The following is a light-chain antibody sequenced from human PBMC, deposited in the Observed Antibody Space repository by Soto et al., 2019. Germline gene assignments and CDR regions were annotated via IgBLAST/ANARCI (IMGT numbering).Light chain of an antibody. V-gene: IGKV1-5*01. Sequence: DIKRTNSPSTLTESGGERVTIPCRTRHSIGRWLAWYQQKPGKAPKLLFYGAARLESGVPSRFSGSGSGTEFTLTISSLQPDDFATYYCQQYDSYWTFGQGTKVEIK. CDR3: QQYDSYWT. J-gene: IGKJ1*01. CDR2: GAA. CDR1: HSIGRW.